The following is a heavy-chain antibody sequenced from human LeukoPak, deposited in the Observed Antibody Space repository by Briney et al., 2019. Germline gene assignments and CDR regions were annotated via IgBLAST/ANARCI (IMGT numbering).Heavy chain of an antibody. J-gene: IGHJ4*02. V-gene: IGHV3-48*02. CDR2: ISSSSSTI. D-gene: IGHD3-22*01. Sequence: GGSLRLSCAASGFTFSSYSMNWVRQAPGKGLEWVSYISSSSSTIYYADSVKGRFTISRDNAKNSLYLQMNSLRDEDTAVYYCASGYYYDSSGYPYGDYWGQGTLVTVSP. CDR1: GFTFSSYS. CDR3: ASGYYYDSSGYPYGDY.